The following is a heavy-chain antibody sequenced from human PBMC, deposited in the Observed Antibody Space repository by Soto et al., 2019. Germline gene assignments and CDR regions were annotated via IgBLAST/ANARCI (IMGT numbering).Heavy chain of an antibody. CDR3: TRANWYSEY. J-gene: IGHJ4*02. D-gene: IGHD7-27*01. Sequence: SETLSLTCTVSGGSISSSSYYWGWIRQPPGKGLEWIGYVYYNGITNYNPSLKSRVTMSADTSKNQFSLNLTSLTAADTAIYYCTRANWYSEYWGQGTLVTVSS. V-gene: IGHV4-61*05. CDR2: VYYNGIT. CDR1: GGSISSSSYY.